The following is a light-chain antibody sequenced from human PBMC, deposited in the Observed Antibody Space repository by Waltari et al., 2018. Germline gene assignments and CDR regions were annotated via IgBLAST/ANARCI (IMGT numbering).Light chain of an antibody. J-gene: IGLJ1*01. Sequence: QSALTQPASVSGSPGQSITISCPGTSSDVGGYNYVSWYQQHPGKAPKLMIYDVSNRPSGVSNRFSGSKSGNTASLTISGLQAEDEADYYCNSYTSSSTLYVFGTGTKVTVL. CDR1: SSDVGGYNY. CDR2: DVS. CDR3: NSYTSSSTLYV. V-gene: IGLV2-14*03.